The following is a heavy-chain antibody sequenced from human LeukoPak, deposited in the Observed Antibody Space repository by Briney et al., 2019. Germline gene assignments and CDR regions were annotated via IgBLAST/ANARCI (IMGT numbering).Heavy chain of an antibody. CDR1: GFTFTNYW. CDR2: IKQDRSEK. J-gene: IGHJ5*02. D-gene: IGHD3-10*01. V-gene: IGHV3-7*03. CDR3: AKDKKAYYYGSGSFNWFDP. Sequence: GSLRLSCAASGFTFTNYWMSWVRQAPGKGLELVANIKQDRSEKYYVDSVKGRFTISRDNAKNSLYLQMNSLRAEDTALYYCAKDKKAYYYGSGSFNWFDPWGQGTLVTVSS.